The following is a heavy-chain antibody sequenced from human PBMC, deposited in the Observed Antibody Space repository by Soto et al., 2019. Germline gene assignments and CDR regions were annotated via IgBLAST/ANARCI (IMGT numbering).Heavy chain of an antibody. CDR2: VTGSGGST. CDR3: AKGSLYCNTLSCYSFGYFFDI. V-gene: IGHV3-23*01. CDR1: EFTFSDFV. J-gene: IGHJ4*02. Sequence: DVQLLESGGSLVQPGGSLRLSYAASEFTFSDFVMSWVSQAPGKGMEWVSSVTGSGGSTYYADSVRGRFTISRDNSKNSQHLQMNSLRGDHTAAYHCAKGSLYCNTLSCYSFGYFFDIWGQGTQVSVSS. D-gene: IGHD2-2*01.